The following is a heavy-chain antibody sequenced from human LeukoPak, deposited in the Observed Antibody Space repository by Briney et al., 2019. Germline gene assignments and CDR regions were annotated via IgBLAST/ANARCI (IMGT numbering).Heavy chain of an antibody. CDR1: GDSFSSNSAA. D-gene: IGHD3-22*01. J-gene: IGHJ5*02. CDR3: AREGLTYYYDSSGYPLGPNWFDP. V-gene: IGHV6-1*01. CDR2: TYYRSKSYN. Sequence: SQTLSLTCALSGDSFSSNSAAWNWLRQSPSRGLEWLGRTYYRSKSYNDYAVSVKSRITINPDTSKNQLCLQLNSVTPEDTAVYYCAREGLTYYYDSSGYPLGPNWFDPWGQGTLVTVSS.